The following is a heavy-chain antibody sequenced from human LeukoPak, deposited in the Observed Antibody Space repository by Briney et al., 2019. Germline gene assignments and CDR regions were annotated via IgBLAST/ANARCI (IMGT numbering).Heavy chain of an antibody. Sequence: PGRSLRLSCAASGFTFSNYGMNWVRQAPGQGLEWVAVVWHDGSYKYYADSVKGRFTISRDNSKNTLYLQMNSLRAEDTAVYYCARDQYYWGQGTLVTVSS. CDR2: VWHDGSYK. CDR1: GFTFSNYG. V-gene: IGHV3-33*01. CDR3: ARDQYY. J-gene: IGHJ4*02.